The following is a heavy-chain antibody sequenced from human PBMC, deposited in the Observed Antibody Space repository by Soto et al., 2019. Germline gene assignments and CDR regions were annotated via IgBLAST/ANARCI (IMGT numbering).Heavy chain of an antibody. CDR1: GFTFSSYS. J-gene: IGHJ3*02. CDR2: ISSSSSYI. V-gene: IGHV3-21*01. Sequence: EVQLVESGGGLVKPGGSLRLSCAASGFTFSSYSMNWVRQAPGKGLEWVSSISSSSSYIYYADSVKGRFTISRDNAKNSLYLQMNSLRAEDTAVYYCARDFHPFGAFDIWGQGTMVTVSS. CDR3: ARDFHPFGAFDI. D-gene: IGHD3-10*01.